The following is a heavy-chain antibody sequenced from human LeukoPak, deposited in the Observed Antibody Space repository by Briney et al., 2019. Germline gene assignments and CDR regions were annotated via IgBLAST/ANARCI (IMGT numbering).Heavy chain of an antibody. V-gene: IGHV3-74*01. Sequence: GGSLRLSCATSGSIFSNYWMHWDRQAPGKGLVWVSRINTDGSFTNYADSVKGRFTISRDNAKNTLYLQVDSLRGEDTAVYYCTRGVYYHTPDFWGQGTLVTVSS. D-gene: IGHD3-22*01. J-gene: IGHJ4*02. CDR3: TRGVYYHTPDF. CDR2: INTDGSFT. CDR1: GSIFSNYW.